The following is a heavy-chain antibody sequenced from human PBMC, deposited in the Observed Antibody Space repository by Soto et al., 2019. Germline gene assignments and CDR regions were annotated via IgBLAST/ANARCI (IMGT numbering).Heavy chain of an antibody. J-gene: IGHJ4*02. V-gene: IGHV5-51*01. Sequence: LGESLKISCKGSGYSFTSNWIAWVRQMPGKGLEWMGIIYPDDSDTRYSPSFQGQVTISADKSISTAYLHWSSLKASDTALYYCARHHSSGWYYFDSWGQGTQVTVSS. CDR1: GYSFTSNW. D-gene: IGHD6-19*01. CDR3: ARHHSSGWYYFDS. CDR2: IYPDDSDT.